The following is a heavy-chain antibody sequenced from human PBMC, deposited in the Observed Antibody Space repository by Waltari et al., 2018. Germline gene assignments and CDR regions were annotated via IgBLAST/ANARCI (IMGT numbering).Heavy chain of an antibody. CDR2: INPNSGGT. D-gene: IGHD4-17*01. Sequence: QVQLVQSGAEVKKPGASVKVCCKAPGYTLTGSYMPWVRQAPGQGLEWMGWINPNSGGTNYAQKFQGRVTMTRDTSISTAYMELSRLRSDDTAVYYCAYDYGDYENGYWGQGTLVTVSS. CDR3: AYDYGDYENGY. V-gene: IGHV1-2*02. CDR1: GYTLTGSY. J-gene: IGHJ4*02.